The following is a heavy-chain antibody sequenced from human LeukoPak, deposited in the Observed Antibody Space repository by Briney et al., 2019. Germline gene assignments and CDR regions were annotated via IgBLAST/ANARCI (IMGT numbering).Heavy chain of an antibody. D-gene: IGHD4-17*01. J-gene: IGHJ4*02. CDR3: ARLPTVTFFDY. Sequence: GSLRLSCAASGFTFSSYGMHWIRQPPGKGLEWIGSIYYSGSTYYNPSLKSRVTISVDTSKNQFSLKLSSVTAADTAVYYCARLPTVTFFDYWGQGTLVTVSS. CDR2: IYYSGST. CDR1: GFTFSSYG. V-gene: IGHV4-39*01.